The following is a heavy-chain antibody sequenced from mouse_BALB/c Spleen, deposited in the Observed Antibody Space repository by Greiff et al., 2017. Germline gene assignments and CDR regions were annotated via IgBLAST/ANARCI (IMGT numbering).Heavy chain of an antibody. D-gene: IGHD1-1*01. V-gene: IGHV14-3*02. J-gene: IGHJ4*01. CDR2: IDPANGNT. CDR1: GFNIKDTY. Sequence: EVQLQQSGAELVKPGASVKLSCTASGFNIKDTYMHWVKQRPEQGLEWIGRIDPANGNTKYDPKFQGKATITADTSSNTAYLQLSSLTSEDTAVYYCARGGYYGSSYGAMDDWGQGTSVTVSS. CDR3: ARGGYYGSSYGAMDD.